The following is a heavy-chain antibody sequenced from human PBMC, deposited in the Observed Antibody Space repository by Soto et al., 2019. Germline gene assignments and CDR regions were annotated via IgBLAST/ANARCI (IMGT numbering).Heavy chain of an antibody. CDR3: ARIYDYVWGSMEEFDY. J-gene: IGHJ4*02. CDR2: ISGSGGST. D-gene: IGHD3-16*01. V-gene: IGHV3-23*01. Sequence: GGSLRLSCAASGFTFSSYAMSWVRQAPGKGLEWVSAISGSGGSTYYADSVKGRFTISRDNSKNTLYLQVNSLRAEDTAVYYCARIYDYVWGSMEEFDYWGQGTLVTVSS. CDR1: GFTFSSYA.